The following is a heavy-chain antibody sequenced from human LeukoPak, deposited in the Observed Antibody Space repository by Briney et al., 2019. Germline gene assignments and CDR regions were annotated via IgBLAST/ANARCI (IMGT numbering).Heavy chain of an antibody. Sequence: SVKVSCKASGGTFISYAISWVRQAPGQGLEWMGGIIPIFGTANYAQKFQGRVTITADESTSTAYMELSSLRSEDTAVYYCASYPAAGAFDIWGQGTMVTVSS. CDR2: IIPIFGTA. J-gene: IGHJ3*02. D-gene: IGHD6-25*01. CDR3: ASYPAAGAFDI. CDR1: GGTFISYA. V-gene: IGHV1-69*13.